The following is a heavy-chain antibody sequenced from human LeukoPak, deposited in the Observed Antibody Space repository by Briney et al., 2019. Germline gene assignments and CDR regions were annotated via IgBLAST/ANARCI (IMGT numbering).Heavy chain of an antibody. CDR2: ISSSSSYI. Sequence: AGGSLRLSCEASGFTFSSYSMNWVRQAPGKGLEWVSSISSSSSYIYYADSVKGRFTISRDNAKNSLYLQMNSLRAEDTAVYYCARVSGENDFWTGSLDYWGQGTLVTVSS. CDR1: GFTFSSYS. CDR3: ARVSGENDFWTGSLDY. J-gene: IGHJ4*02. D-gene: IGHD3/OR15-3a*01. V-gene: IGHV3-21*01.